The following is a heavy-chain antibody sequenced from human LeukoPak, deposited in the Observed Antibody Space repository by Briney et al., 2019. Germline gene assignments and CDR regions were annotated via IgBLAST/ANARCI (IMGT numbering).Heavy chain of an antibody. Sequence: GASVKVSCKAYGYTFTNYYLHWVRQAPGQGLEWMGIINLSGGSTSYAQKFQGRVTMTRDTSTSTVYMELSSLRSEDTAVYYCARDLGPGEAFDIWGQGTMVTVSS. J-gene: IGHJ3*02. CDR1: GYTFTNYY. D-gene: IGHD3-10*01. CDR2: INLSGGST. V-gene: IGHV1-46*01. CDR3: ARDLGPGEAFDI.